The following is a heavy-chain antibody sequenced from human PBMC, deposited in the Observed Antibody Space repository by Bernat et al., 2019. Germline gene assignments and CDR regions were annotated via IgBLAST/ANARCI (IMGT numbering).Heavy chain of an antibody. D-gene: IGHD6-19*01. Sequence: VQLVESGGGLVQPGGSLRLSCAASGFTFSYYWMSWVRQAPGKGLEWVALIWYDGINKYYADSVKGRFTISRDNSKDTLYLQMNSLRAEDTAVYYCARGGVAVAGRGMDVWGQGTTVTVSS. CDR3: ARGGVAVAGRGMDV. CDR1: GFTFSYYW. J-gene: IGHJ6*02. CDR2: IWYDGINK. V-gene: IGHV3-33*08.